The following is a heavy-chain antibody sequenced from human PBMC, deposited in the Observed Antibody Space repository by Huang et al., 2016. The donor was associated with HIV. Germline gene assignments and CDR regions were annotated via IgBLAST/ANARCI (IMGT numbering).Heavy chain of an antibody. CDR2: LNPKNGAT. CDR3: TRDGVAPDEEFDY. J-gene: IGHJ4*02. V-gene: IGHV1-2*02. Sequence: QVQLVQSGAEVKKPGASVKVSCKPSGYTFADYFIHWVPQAPGQGLEWVAWLNPKNGATNYAQKFLGRVTVTGDTSINTAYMEFSGLTSDDTANYYCTRDGVAPDEEFDYWGQGTLIIVSS. D-gene: IGHD5-12*01. CDR1: GYTFADYF.